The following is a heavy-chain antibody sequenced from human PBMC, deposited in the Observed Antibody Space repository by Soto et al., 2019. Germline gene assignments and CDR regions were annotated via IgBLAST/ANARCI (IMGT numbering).Heavy chain of an antibody. CDR2: IYTSGST. CDR1: GGSISSYY. CDR3: AAGNVDSMLES. J-gene: IGHJ4*02. D-gene: IGHD3-3*01. V-gene: IGHV4-4*07. Sequence: RSLTCTVSGGSISSYYWSWIRQPAGKGLEWIGRIYTSGSTNYNPSLKSRVTMSVDTSKNQFSLKLSSVTAADTAVYYCAAGNVDSMLESWGRGALVTVSS.